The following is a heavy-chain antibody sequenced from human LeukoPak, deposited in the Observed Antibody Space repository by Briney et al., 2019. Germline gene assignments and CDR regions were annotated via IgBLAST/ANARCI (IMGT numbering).Heavy chain of an antibody. V-gene: IGHV3-23*01. J-gene: IGHJ3*01. D-gene: IGHD3-3*01. Sequence: ETLSLTCAVYGGSFSGYYWSWIRQPPGKGLEWVSTISGSGDNTYYAGSARGRFTISRDNSKDTMYLQMNSLRAEDTAIYYCAKSPYFGSHIYFEVWGQGTMVTVSS. CDR1: GGSFSGYY. CDR2: ISGSGDNT. CDR3: AKSPYFGSHIYFEV.